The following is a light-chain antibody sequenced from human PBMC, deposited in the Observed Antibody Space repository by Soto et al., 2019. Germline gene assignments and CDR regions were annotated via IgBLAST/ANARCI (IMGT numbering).Light chain of an antibody. CDR2: AAS. J-gene: IGKJ1*01. CDR1: RCIGDG. Sequence: DIQITHSPAALSAVVADIVTFTFQASRCIGDGLASFQQKPGKGPQCLIHAASNLQSGVPSRFSGSGSGTEFILSINSLQPEDIATYYCLKVSSFPRTFGQGTKVDIK. V-gene: IGKV1-12*01. CDR3: LKVSSFPRT.